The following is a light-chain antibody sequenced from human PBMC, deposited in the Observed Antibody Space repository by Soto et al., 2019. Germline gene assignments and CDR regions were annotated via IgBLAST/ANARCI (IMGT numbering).Light chain of an antibody. J-gene: IGLJ1*01. CDR1: SRDVGAYNS. CDR3: CSSAPESTYV. CDR2: KGT. V-gene: IGLV2-23*01. Sequence: QSALAQPASVSGSPGQSITISCTGTSRDVGAYNSVSWYQQHPHKAPQVIIYKGTQRPSGVSNRFSGSTSGNAASLTISGLQADDEADYFCCSSAPESTYVFGSGTQLTVL.